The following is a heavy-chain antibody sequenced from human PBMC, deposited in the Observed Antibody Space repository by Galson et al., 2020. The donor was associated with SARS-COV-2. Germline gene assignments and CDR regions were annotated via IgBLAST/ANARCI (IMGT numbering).Heavy chain of an antibody. CDR2: ISHSGGT. CDR1: GGSFSGHY. J-gene: IGHJ4*02. Sequence: SQTLSLTCAVYGGSFSGHYWSWIRPPPGKGLEWIGEISHSGGTNYNPSLKSRVTISVDTSKNQFSLKLSSVTAADTAVYYCARWDYWGQGTLVTVSS. CDR3: ARWDY. V-gene: IGHV4-34*01.